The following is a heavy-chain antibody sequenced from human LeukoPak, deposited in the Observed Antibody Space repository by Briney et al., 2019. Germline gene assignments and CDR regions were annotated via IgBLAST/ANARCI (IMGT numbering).Heavy chain of an antibody. CDR1: GYSFVGYW. CDR3: ARQVSAGDFDF. D-gene: IGHD1-14*01. V-gene: IGHV5-51*01. CDR2: IYPSDSDT. Sequence: GESLKISCTGSGYSFVGYWIAWVRQVPGKGLEWMGMIYPSDSDTKYSPSFQGQVTISVGKSISTTYLQWSSLEVSDTAMYYCARQVSAGDFDFWGQGTLVAVSS. J-gene: IGHJ4*02.